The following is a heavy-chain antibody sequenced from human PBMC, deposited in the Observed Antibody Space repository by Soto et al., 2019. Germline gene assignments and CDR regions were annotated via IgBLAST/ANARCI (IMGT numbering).Heavy chain of an antibody. CDR3: ASSSDYDILTGSSPYYGMDV. V-gene: IGHV1-2*04. CDR1: GYTFTGYY. Sequence: ASVKVSCKASGYTFTGYYMHWVRQAPGQGLEWMGWINPNSGGTNYAQKFQGWVTMTRDTSISTAYMELSRLRSDDTAVYYFASSSDYDILTGSSPYYGMDVWGQGTTVTVSS. J-gene: IGHJ6*02. D-gene: IGHD3-9*01. CDR2: INPNSGGT.